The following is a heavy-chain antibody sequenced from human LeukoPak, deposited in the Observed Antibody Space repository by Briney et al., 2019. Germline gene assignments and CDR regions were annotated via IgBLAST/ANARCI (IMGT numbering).Heavy chain of an antibody. CDR2: INPSGGST. CDR3: ARALIVVVPAARPDAFDI. Sequence: ASVKVSCKASGYTFTGYYMHWVRQAPGQGLEWMGIINPSGGSTSYAQKFQGRVTMTRDTSTSTVYMELSSLRSEDTAVYYCARALIVVVPAARPDAFDIWGQGTMVTVSS. CDR1: GYTFTGYY. V-gene: IGHV1-46*01. D-gene: IGHD2-2*01. J-gene: IGHJ3*02.